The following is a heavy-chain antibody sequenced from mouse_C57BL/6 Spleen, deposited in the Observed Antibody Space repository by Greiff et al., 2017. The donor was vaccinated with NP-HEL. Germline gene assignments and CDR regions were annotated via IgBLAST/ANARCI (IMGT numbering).Heavy chain of an antibody. CDR2: IDPEDGET. CDR1: GFNIKDYY. J-gene: IGHJ1*03. CDR3: ALEGGYDGYWYFDV. Sequence: VQLKQSGAELVKPGASVKLSCTASGFNIKDYYMHWVKQRTEQGLEWIGRIDPEDGETKYATKFQGKATITADTSSNTAYLQLSRLTSEDTAFYYCALEGGYDGYWYFDVWGTGTTVTVSS. D-gene: IGHD2-2*01. V-gene: IGHV14-2*01.